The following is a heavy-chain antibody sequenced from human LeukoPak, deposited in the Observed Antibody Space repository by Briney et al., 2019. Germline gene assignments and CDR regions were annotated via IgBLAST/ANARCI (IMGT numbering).Heavy chain of an antibody. J-gene: IGHJ5*02. V-gene: IGHV3-21*01. Sequence: GGSLRLSCAASGFTFSGYCMNWVRQAPGKGLEWVSSISTSSSYIYYADSVKGRFTISRDNAKNSLYLQMNSLRAEDTAVYYCAREVSTTGMPINWFDPWGQGTLVTVSS. D-gene: IGHD1-1*01. CDR3: AREVSTTGMPINWFDP. CDR2: ISTSSSYI. CDR1: GFTFSGYC.